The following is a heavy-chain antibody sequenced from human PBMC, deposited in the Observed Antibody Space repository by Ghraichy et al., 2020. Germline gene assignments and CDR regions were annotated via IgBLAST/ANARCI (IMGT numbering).Heavy chain of an antibody. D-gene: IGHD3-10*01. V-gene: IGHV4-39*01. Sequence: SETLSLTCTVSGGSISTSSYYWGWMRQPPGKGLEWIGSIYYSGSTYYNSSLKSRLTISVDTSKNQVSLNLSSVTAADTAVYYCVGGSGLHAFDLWGQGTMVTVSS. CDR2: IYYSGST. CDR1: GGSISTSSYY. CDR3: VGGSGLHAFDL. J-gene: IGHJ3*01.